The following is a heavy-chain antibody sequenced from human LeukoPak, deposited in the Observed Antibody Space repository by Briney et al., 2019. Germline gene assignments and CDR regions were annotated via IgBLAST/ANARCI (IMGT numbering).Heavy chain of an antibody. V-gene: IGHV5-51*01. D-gene: IGHD2-15*01. CDR1: GYSFTNYW. CDR3: ARLFRDCSGGSCYPYYFDY. J-gene: IGHJ4*02. Sequence: GESLRISCKGSGYSFTNYWIGWVRQMPGRGLEWMGIIHAGDSDTKYSPSFQGQVTISGDKSISTAYLQWSSLKASDTAMYYCARLFRDCSGGSCYPYYFDYWGQGTLVTVSS. CDR2: IHAGDSDT.